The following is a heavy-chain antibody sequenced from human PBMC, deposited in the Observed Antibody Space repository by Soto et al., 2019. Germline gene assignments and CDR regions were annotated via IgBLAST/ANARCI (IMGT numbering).Heavy chain of an antibody. D-gene: IGHD5-18*01. Sequence: GGSLRLSCAASGFSFSNYGMHWVRQAPGKGLEWVAVMSYDGITTYYGDSVKGRFTVSRDNSKNTLYLQMNSLRPDDTAVYYCATELITAIDPGRDYWGQGTLVTVSS. V-gene: IGHV3-30*03. CDR3: ATELITAIDPGRDY. J-gene: IGHJ4*02. CDR2: MSYDGITT. CDR1: GFSFSNYG.